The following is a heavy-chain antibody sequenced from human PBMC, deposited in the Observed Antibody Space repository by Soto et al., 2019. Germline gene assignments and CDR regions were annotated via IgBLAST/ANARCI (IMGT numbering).Heavy chain of an antibody. J-gene: IGHJ4*02. Sequence: QVQLVESGGGLVRPGGSLRLSCAASGFTFSDYYMSWIRQAPGKGLEWISYISTSSSYTNYADSVKGRFTISRDNAKNSLYLQMNSLRAEDTAVYYCARDLMIQDGTPPENYWGQGTLVTVSS. V-gene: IGHV3-11*06. CDR1: GFTFSDYY. CDR2: ISTSSSYT. CDR3: ARDLMIQDGTPPENY. D-gene: IGHD3-16*01.